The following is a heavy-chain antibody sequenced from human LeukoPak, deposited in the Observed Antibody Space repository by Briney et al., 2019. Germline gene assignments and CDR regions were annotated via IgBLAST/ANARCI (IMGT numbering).Heavy chain of an antibody. V-gene: IGHV3-74*01. CDR2: IKGDGSSI. CDR1: GFTFSNHW. Sequence: GGSLRLSCVASGFTFSNHWMHWVRQNPGKGLVWVSRIKGDGSSISHADSVTGRFTISRDNSKNTLYLQMNSLRAEDTAVYYCAKDGGSSGRYYFDYWGQGTLVTVSS. CDR3: AKDGGSSGRYYFDY. D-gene: IGHD3-22*01. J-gene: IGHJ4*02.